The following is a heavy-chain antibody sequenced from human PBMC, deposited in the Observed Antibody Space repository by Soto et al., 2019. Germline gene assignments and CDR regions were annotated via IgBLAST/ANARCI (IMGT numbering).Heavy chain of an antibody. Sequence: GGSLRLSCAASGFTFSSYAMSWVRQAPGKGLEWVAVISYDGSNKYYADSVKGRFTISRDNSKNTLYLQMNSLRAEDTAVYYCARDQWLVRTGILDYWGQGTLVTVSS. V-gene: IGHV3-30-3*01. CDR1: GFTFSSYA. CDR3: ARDQWLVRTGILDY. CDR2: ISYDGSNK. D-gene: IGHD6-19*01. J-gene: IGHJ4*02.